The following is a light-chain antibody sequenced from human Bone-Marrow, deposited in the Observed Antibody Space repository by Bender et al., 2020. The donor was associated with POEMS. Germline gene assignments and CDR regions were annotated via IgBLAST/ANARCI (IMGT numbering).Light chain of an antibody. V-gene: IGLV2-14*03. J-gene: IGLJ1*01. CDR3: SSYTSSYTYV. CDR2: DVS. CDR1: SSDIGGYNY. Sequence: QSALTQPASVSGSPGQSITISCSGTSSDIGGYNYVSWYQQHPGKAPKLMIYDVSNRPSGVSNRFSGSKSGNTASLTISALQAEDEADYYCSSYTSSYTYVFGTGTKVTVL.